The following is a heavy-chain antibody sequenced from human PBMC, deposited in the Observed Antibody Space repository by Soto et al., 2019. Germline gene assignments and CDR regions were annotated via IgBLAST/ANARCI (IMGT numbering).Heavy chain of an antibody. CDR3: ARDRTSSSSSYYYYYGMDV. Sequence: SQTLSLTCAISGDSVSSNSAAWNWIRQSPSRGLEWLGRTYYRSKWYNDYAVSVKSRITINPDTSKNQFSLQLNSVTPEDTAVYYCARDRTSSSSSYYYYYGMDVWGQGTTVTVSS. J-gene: IGHJ6*02. CDR2: TYYRSKWYN. CDR1: GDSVSSNSAA. V-gene: IGHV6-1*01. D-gene: IGHD6-6*01.